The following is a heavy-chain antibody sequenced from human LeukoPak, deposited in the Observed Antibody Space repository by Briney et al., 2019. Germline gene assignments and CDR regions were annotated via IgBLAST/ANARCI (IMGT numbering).Heavy chain of an antibody. Sequence: SETLSLTCAVYGGSFSGYYWSWIRQPPGKGLEWIGEINHNGSTNYNPSLKSRVTISVDTSKNQFSLKLSSVTAADTAVYYCARGVVANYYYYYYMDVWGKGTTVTVSS. CDR2: INHNGST. CDR1: GGSFSGYY. J-gene: IGHJ6*03. CDR3: ARGVVANYYYYYYMDV. V-gene: IGHV4-34*01. D-gene: IGHD2-15*01.